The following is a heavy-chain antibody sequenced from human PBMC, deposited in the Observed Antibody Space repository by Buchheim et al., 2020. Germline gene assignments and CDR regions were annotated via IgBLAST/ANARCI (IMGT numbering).Heavy chain of an antibody. D-gene: IGHD3-22*01. CDR2: ISGSGNKT. Sequence: DVQLLESGGGLLQPGGSLRLSCAASGFSFAGYAMSWVRQAPGKGLEWVSGISGSGNKTYCTESVKGRFTISRDNSQNSVFLQMDSLRAEDTALYFCARDSSGFSFDYWGQGSL. J-gene: IGHJ4*02. CDR1: GFSFAGYA. V-gene: IGHV3-23*01. CDR3: ARDSSGFSFDY.